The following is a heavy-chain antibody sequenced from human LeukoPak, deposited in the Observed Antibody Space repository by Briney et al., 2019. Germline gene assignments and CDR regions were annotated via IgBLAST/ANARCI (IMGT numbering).Heavy chain of an antibody. CDR1: GLTVSSNY. Sequence: GGSLRLSCAASGLTVSSNYMSWVRQAPGKGLEWVSVIYSGGSTYYADSVKGRFTISRDNSKNTLYPQMNSLRAEDTAVYYCARDGAYYYDSSGQKPFDYWGQGTLVTVSS. V-gene: IGHV3-53*01. CDR3: ARDGAYYYDSSGQKPFDY. CDR2: IYSGGST. D-gene: IGHD3-22*01. J-gene: IGHJ4*02.